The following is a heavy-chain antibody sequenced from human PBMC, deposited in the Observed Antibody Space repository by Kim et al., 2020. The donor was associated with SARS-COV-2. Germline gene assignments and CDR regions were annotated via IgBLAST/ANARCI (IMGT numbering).Heavy chain of an antibody. D-gene: IGHD3-10*01. Sequence: SETLSLTCTVSGGSISSGGYYWSWIRQHPGKVLEWIGYIYYSGSTYYNPSLKSRVTISVDTSKNQFSLKLSSVTAADTAVYYCARALSQLLWFGESLINWFDPWGQGTLVTVSS. CDR3: ARALSQLLWFGESLINWFDP. J-gene: IGHJ5*02. CDR1: GGSISSGGYY. CDR2: IYYSGST. V-gene: IGHV4-31*03.